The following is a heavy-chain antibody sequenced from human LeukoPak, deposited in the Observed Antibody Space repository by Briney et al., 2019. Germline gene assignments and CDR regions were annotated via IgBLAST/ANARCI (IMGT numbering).Heavy chain of an antibody. CDR1: GYTFTGYY. V-gene: IGHV1-2*02. CDR3: ATQRGSYLWGTDFDY. J-gene: IGHJ4*02. Sequence: ASVTVSCKASGYTFTGYYMHWVRQAPGQGLEWMGWINPNSGDTKYAQKFQGRVTMTRDTSISTAYMELSRLRSDDTAVYYCATQRGSYLWGTDFDYWGQGTLVTVSS. D-gene: IGHD3-16*01. CDR2: INPNSGDT.